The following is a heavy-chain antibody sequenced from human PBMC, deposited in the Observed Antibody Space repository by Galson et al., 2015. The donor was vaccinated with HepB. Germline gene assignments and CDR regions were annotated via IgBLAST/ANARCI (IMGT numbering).Heavy chain of an antibody. V-gene: IGHV3-30*04. CDR3: ARAPSHYDLWSGYYRGLDPGGYFQH. J-gene: IGHJ1*01. Sequence: SLRLSCAASGFTFRTYALHWVRQAPGKGLEWVAVISYDGSNKYYADSVKGRFTISRDNSKSTLYLRMNSLRPEDTAVYHCARAPSHYDLWSGYYRGLDPGGYFQHWGQGTLVTVSS. CDR1: GFTFRTYA. D-gene: IGHD3-3*01. CDR2: ISYDGSNK.